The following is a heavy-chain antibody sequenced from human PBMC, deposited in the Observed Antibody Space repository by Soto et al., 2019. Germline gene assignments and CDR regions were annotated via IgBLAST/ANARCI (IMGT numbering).Heavy chain of an antibody. Sequence: SETLSLTCTVSGGSISSSSYYWGWIRQPPGKGLEWIGSIYYSGSTYYNPSLKSRVTISVDTSKNQFSLKLSSVTAADTAVYYCLSRGFFYYYYGMDVWGQGXTVTVSS. V-gene: IGHV4-39*01. J-gene: IGHJ6*02. CDR1: GGSISSSSYY. CDR2: IYYSGST. CDR3: LSRGFFYYYYGMDV. D-gene: IGHD3-10*01.